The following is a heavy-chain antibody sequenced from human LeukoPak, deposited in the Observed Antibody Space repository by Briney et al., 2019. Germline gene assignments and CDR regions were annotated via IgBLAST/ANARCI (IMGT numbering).Heavy chain of an antibody. Sequence: GGSLRLSCAASGFTFNSYSMNWVRQAPGKGLEWVSSISSGGTYINYADSVKGRFTISRDNAKNSLYLQMNSLRAEDTAVYYCAREVDWQPPDYWGQGTLVTVSS. J-gene: IGHJ4*02. CDR1: GFTFNSYS. D-gene: IGHD2-21*01. CDR3: AREVDWQPPDY. V-gene: IGHV3-21*01. CDR2: ISSGGTYI.